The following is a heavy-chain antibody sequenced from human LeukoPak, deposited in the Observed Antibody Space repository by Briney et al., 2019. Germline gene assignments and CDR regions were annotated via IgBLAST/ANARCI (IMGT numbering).Heavy chain of an antibody. CDR3: ARGGRVTMVRGVTNWFDP. D-gene: IGHD3-10*01. J-gene: IGHJ5*02. V-gene: IGHV4-30-4*01. Sequence: SETLSLTCAVYGGSFSGYYWSWIRQPPGKGLEWIGYIYYSGSTYYNPSLKSRVTISVDTSKNQFSLELSSVTAADTAVYYCARGGRVTMVRGVTNWFDPWGQGTLVTVSS. CDR1: GGSFSGYY. CDR2: IYYSGST.